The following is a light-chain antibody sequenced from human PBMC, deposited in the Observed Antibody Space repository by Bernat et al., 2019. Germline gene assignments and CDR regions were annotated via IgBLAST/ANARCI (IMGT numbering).Light chain of an antibody. CDR3: RQCSSSPQP. J-gene: IGKJ4*02. CDR2: GAS. V-gene: IGKV3-20*01. Sequence: EIVLTQSPGTLSLSPGERATLSCRASQSVSSSYLAWYQQKPGQAPRLLFYGASSRATRIPDRFSGTGSGTDFTLTISKLEPEDYAVYYCRQCSSSPQPFVKGTNMEI. CDR1: QSVSSSY.